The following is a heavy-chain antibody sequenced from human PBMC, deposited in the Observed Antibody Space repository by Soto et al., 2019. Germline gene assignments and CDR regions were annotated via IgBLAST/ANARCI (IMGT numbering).Heavy chain of an antibody. CDR3: ARASQCGGDCYSSYYYYGMDV. CDR2: INPNSGGT. D-gene: IGHD2-21*02. CDR1: GYTFTSYG. V-gene: IGHV1-2*04. Sequence: ASVKVSCKASGYTFTSYGISWVRQAPGQGLEWMGWINPNSGGTNYAQKFQGWVTMTRDTSISTAYMELSRLRSDDTAVYYCARASQCGGDCYSSYYYYGMDVWGQGTTVTVSS. J-gene: IGHJ6*02.